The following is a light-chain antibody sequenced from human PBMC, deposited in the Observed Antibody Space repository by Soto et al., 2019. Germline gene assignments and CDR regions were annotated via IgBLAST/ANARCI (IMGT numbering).Light chain of an antibody. CDR3: SSYTSTSTLWV. CDR2: EVN. Sequence: QSVLTQPASVSGSPGQSITISCTGTSSDVGSYNYVSWYQQHPGKAPRLMIYEVNTRPSGVSDRFSGSKSGNTASLTISGLQTEDEGDYYCSSYTSTSTLWVFGGGTKVTVL. V-gene: IGLV2-14*01. J-gene: IGLJ3*02. CDR1: SSDVGSYNY.